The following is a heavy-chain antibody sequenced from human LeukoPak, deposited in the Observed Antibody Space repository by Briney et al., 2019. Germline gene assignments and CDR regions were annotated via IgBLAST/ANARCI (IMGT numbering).Heavy chain of an antibody. V-gene: IGHV1-69*04. Sequence: SVKVSCKASGGTFSSYAISWVRQAPGQGLEWMGRIIPILGIANYAQKFQGRVTITADKSTSTAYMELSSLRSEDTAVYYCAKVLGYCSSTSCYTSYYYYGMDVWGQGTTVTVSS. CDR2: IIPILGIA. J-gene: IGHJ6*02. D-gene: IGHD2-2*02. CDR3: AKVLGYCSSTSCYTSYYYYGMDV. CDR1: GGTFSSYA.